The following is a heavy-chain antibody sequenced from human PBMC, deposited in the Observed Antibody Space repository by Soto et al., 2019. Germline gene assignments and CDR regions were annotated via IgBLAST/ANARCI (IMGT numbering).Heavy chain of an antibody. CDR3: AKSLDIHYKNWFDP. D-gene: IGHD4-4*01. CDR2: ISDTGTRT. J-gene: IGHJ5*02. V-gene: IGHV3-23*01. Sequence: QILESGGSLVQPGGSLRLSCVAAGFTFSSAAMNWARQAPGKGLEWVSIISDTGTRTHYADSVKGRFTISRDNSKNTLYLDMNSLRAEDTAVYYCAKSLDIHYKNWFDPWGQGTLVTVSS. CDR1: GFTFSSAA.